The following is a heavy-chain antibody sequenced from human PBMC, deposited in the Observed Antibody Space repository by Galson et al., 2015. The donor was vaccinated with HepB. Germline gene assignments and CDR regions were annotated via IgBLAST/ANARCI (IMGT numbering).Heavy chain of an antibody. CDR2: IYYSGNT. CDR3: ARRKRGTYYFDQ. J-gene: IGHJ4*02. CDR1: SGSIVSDC. D-gene: IGHD1-26*01. Sequence: ETLSLTCTVSSGSIVSDCWSWIRQTPGKGLEWIGYIYYSGNTDYNPSLKSRLTISVDTSKKQFSLKVTSVTAADTAVYFCARRKRGTYYFDQWGQGTLVIVSS. V-gene: IGHV4-59*08.